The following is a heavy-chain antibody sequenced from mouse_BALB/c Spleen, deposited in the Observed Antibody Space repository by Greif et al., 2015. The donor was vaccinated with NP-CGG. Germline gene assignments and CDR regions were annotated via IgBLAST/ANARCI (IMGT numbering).Heavy chain of an antibody. J-gene: IGHJ3*01. Sequence: VKLMESGAELVRPGASVKLSCKASGYSFTSYWMNWVKQRPGQGLEWIGMIHPSDSETRLNQKFRDKATLTVDKSSNTAYMQLSSPTSEDSAVYYCARPAYYRYDVWFAYWGQGTLVTVSA. CDR2: IHPSDSET. CDR1: GYSFTSYW. D-gene: IGHD2-14*01. CDR3: ARPAYYRYDVWFAY. V-gene: IGHV1-61*01.